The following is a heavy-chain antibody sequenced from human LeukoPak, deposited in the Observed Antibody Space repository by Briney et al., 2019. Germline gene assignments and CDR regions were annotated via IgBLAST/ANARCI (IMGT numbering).Heavy chain of an antibody. CDR3: ARGLVGAVDY. V-gene: IGHV3-48*04. CDR1: GFTFSSYS. CDR2: ISSSSSTI. D-gene: IGHD1-26*01. J-gene: IGHJ4*02. Sequence: GGSLRLSRAASGFTFSSYSMNWVRQAPGKGLEWVSYISSSSSTIYYADSVKGRFTISRDNAKNSLYLQMNSLRAEDTAVYYCARGLVGAVDYWGQGTLVTVSS.